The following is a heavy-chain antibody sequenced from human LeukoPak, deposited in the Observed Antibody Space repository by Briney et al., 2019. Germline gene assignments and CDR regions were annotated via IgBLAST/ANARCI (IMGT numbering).Heavy chain of an antibody. CDR3: SRESGAFSPFGY. CDR1: GGSISSTNW. V-gene: IGHV4-4*02. Sequence: SETLSLTCGVSGGSISSTNWWSWVRQPPGQGLEGIGEISLSGVTNYNPSLKSRVTMSLDRPKNHLSLTLTPVTAADTAVYYCSRESGAFSPFGYWGQGTLVTVSS. D-gene: IGHD1-26*01. CDR2: ISLSGVT. J-gene: IGHJ4*02.